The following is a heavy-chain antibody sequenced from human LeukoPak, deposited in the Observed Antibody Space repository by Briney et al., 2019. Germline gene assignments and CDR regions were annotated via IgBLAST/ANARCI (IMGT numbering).Heavy chain of an antibody. CDR2: IYNSGST. D-gene: IGHD6-6*01. CDR3: ARRGAARPGGSYSMDV. CDR1: GGSISSYH. V-gene: IGHV4-59*01. Sequence: SATLSLACTVSGGSISSYHWSWIRQPPGKGLEYIGYIYNSGSTNYKPSLKSRVTISIDTSKNQLSLKLSSVTTADTAVYYCARRGAARPGGSYSMDVWGQGTTVTVSS. J-gene: IGHJ6*02.